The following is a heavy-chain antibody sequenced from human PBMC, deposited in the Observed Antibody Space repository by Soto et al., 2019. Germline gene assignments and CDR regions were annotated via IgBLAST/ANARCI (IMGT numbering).Heavy chain of an antibody. CDR2: MNPSTGKS. V-gene: IGHV1-8*01. J-gene: IGHJ4*02. D-gene: IGHD1-1*01. CDR1: GYTFTSYD. CDR3: ARRAETEGWNGFRADKYYFDF. Sequence: ASVKVSCKTSGYTFTSYDIYWVRQATGQGLEWMGWMNPSTGKSRYAQKFQDRVTMTSDTSISTAHMELSSLRYEDTAVYYCARRAETEGWNGFRADKYYFDFWGQGTLVTVSS.